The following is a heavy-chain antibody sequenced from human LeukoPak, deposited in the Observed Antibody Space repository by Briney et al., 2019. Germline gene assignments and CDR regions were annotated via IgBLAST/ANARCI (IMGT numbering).Heavy chain of an antibody. J-gene: IGHJ4*02. V-gene: IGHV3-23*01. D-gene: IGHD3-22*01. CDR3: AKEFGHYYDSSGYYYDY. Sequence: GGSLRLSCAASGFTFSSYAMSWVRQAPGKGLEWVSAISGSGGSTYYADSVKGRFTISRDNSKNTLYLQMNSLRAEDTAVYYCAKEFGHYYDSSGYYYDYWGQGTLDTASS. CDR1: GFTFSSYA. CDR2: ISGSGGST.